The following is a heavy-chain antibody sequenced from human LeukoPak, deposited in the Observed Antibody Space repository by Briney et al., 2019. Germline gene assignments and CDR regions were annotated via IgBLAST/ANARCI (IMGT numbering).Heavy chain of an antibody. V-gene: IGHV4-39*01. CDR1: GGSISSNSYY. CDR2: IDYRGYT. Sequence: PWETLSLTCTVSGGSISSNSYYWGWIRQPPGKGPEWIGSIDYRGYTYYNPSLGSRVTISVDTSENQFSLKVTSVNATDTAVYYCARVGGISMIVPWGQGTQVTVSS. D-gene: IGHD3-22*01. CDR3: ARVGGISMIVP. J-gene: IGHJ5*02.